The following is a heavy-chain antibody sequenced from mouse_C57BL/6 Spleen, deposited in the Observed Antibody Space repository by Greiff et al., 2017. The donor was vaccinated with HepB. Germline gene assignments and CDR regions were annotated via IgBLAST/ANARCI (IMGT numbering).Heavy chain of an antibody. D-gene: IGHD1-1*01. CDR1: GYTFTSYT. V-gene: IGHV1-4*01. J-gene: IGHJ2*01. Sequence: VKLMESGAELARPGASVKMSCKASGYTFTSYTMHWVKQRPGQGLEWIGYINPSSGYTKYNQKFKDKATLTADKSSSTAYMQLSSLTSEDSAVYYCAPSSGDYWGQGTTLTVSS. CDR2: INPSSGYT. CDR3: APSSGDY.